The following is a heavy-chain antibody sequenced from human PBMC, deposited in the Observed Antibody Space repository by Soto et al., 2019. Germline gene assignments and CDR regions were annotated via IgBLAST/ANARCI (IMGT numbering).Heavy chain of an antibody. CDR3: TRDLTGYAMDV. CDR1: GFSFSSHS. Sequence: GGSLRLSCAASGFSFSSHSLNWVRQAPGKGLEWVSYISLNLQTIYYADSVKGRFTISRDNAKNSLYLQMNTLRAEDTAVYYCTRDLTGYAMDVWGQGTTVTVSS. CDR2: ISLNLQTI. J-gene: IGHJ6*02. D-gene: IGHD2-2*01. V-gene: IGHV3-48*03.